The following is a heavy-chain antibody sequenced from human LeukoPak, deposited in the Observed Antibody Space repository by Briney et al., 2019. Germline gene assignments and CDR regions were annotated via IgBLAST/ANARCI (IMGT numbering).Heavy chain of an antibody. CDR1: GFTFSSYG. V-gene: IGHV3-30*02. CDR3: AKGLWFGELFPDRPDAFDI. CDR2: IRYDGSNK. J-gene: IGHJ3*02. D-gene: IGHD3-10*01. Sequence: GGSLRLSCAASGFTFSSYGMHWVRQAPGKGLEWVAFIRYDGSNKYYADSVKGRFTISRDNSKNTLYLQMNSLGAEDTAVYYCAKGLWFGELFPDRPDAFDIWGQGTMVTVSS.